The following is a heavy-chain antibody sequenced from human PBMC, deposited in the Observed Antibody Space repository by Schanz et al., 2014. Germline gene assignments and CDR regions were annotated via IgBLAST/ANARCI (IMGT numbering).Heavy chain of an antibody. V-gene: IGHV1-46*01. D-gene: IGHD5-18*01. J-gene: IGHJ6*02. CDR3: ARVRGFTYGVNFGMDV. CDR1: GYTFTSYY. CDR2: INPSGGVT. Sequence: QVQLVQSGAELKKPGASVTVSCKASGYTFTSYYIDWVRQAPGKGLEWIGVINPSGGVTHYAQKFQGRVTLTRDTSTTTVYMQLSSLTSEDTAVYYCARVRGFTYGVNFGMDVWGLGTTVTVSS.